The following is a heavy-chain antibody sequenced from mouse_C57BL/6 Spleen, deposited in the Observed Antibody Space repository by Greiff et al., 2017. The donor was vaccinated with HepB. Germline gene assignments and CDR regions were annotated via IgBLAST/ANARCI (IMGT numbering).Heavy chain of an antibody. V-gene: IGHV5-17*01. J-gene: IGHJ1*03. CDR1: GFTFSDYG. CDR3: ARENYDYDGYWYFDV. D-gene: IGHD2-4*01. Sequence: VQLQQSGGGLVKPGGSLKLSCAASGFTFSDYGMHWVRQAPEKGLEWVAYISSGSSTIYYADTVKGRFNISRDNAKNTLFLQMTSLRSEDTAMYYCARENYDYDGYWYFDVWGTGTTVTVSS. CDR2: ISSGSSTI.